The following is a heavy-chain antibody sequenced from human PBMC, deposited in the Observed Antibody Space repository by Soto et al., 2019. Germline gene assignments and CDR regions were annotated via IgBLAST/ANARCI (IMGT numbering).Heavy chain of an antibody. Sequence: GGSLRLSCEASGFTFSGFDMHWVRQPTGKGLEWVSTIGTAGDTYYAVSAKGRFTISRDNAKNSLSLQMNSLRAGDTAVYFCARGQEVGAHFFDSWGQGTQVTVSS. J-gene: IGHJ4*02. V-gene: IGHV3-13*01. CDR2: IGTAGDT. CDR3: ARGQEVGAHFFDS. D-gene: IGHD2-15*01. CDR1: GFTFSGFD.